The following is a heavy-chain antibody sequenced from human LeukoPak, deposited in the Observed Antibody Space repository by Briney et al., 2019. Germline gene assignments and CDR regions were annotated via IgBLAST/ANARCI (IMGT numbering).Heavy chain of an antibody. D-gene: IGHD6-19*01. Sequence: SETLSLTCAVYGGSFSGYYWSWIRQPPGKGLEWIGEINHSGSTNYNPSLKSRVTISVDTSKNQFSLKLSSATAADTAVYYCAVPQSEQWLPCPLDYWGQGTLVTVSS. V-gene: IGHV4-34*01. CDR1: GGSFSGYY. CDR2: INHSGST. J-gene: IGHJ4*02. CDR3: AVPQSEQWLPCPLDY.